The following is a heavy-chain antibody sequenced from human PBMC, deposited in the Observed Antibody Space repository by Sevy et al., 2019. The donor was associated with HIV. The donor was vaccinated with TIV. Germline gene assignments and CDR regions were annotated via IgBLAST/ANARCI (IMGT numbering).Heavy chain of an antibody. CDR1: GFSFSSYW. CDR2: IKKDESEK. Sequence: GGSLRLSCAASGFSFSSYWMHWVRQAPGKGLEWVANIKKDESEKYYADSVKGRFTISRDNAKNSIYLQMNSLRPEDTAIYYCARGNSGSFDYWGQGTLVTVSS. D-gene: IGHD3-22*01. J-gene: IGHJ4*02. CDR3: ARGNSGSFDY. V-gene: IGHV3-7*03.